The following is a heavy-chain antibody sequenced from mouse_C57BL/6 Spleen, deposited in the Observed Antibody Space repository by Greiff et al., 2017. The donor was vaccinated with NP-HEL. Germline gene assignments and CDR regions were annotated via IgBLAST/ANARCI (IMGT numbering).Heavy chain of an antibody. J-gene: IGHJ3*01. CDR1: GFNIKDDY. Sequence: EVQLQQSGAELVRPGASVKLSCTASGFNIKDDYMHWVKQRPEQGLEWIGWLDPENGDTEYASKFQGKATITADTSSNTAYLQLSSLTSEDTAVYYCTTGGDVLGAYWGQGTLVTVSA. CDR2: LDPENGDT. V-gene: IGHV14-4*01. CDR3: TTGGDVLGAY.